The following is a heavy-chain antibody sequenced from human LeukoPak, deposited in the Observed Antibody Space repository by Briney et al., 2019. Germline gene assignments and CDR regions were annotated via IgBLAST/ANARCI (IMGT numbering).Heavy chain of an antibody. CDR2: IWHDGSNE. CDR1: GFTFSSYG. D-gene: IGHD3-10*01. V-gene: IGHV3-33*01. CDR3: ALGGGYYSAFGI. Sequence: GRSLRLSCAASGFTFSSYGMHWVRQAPGKGLEWVAVIWHDGSNEYYADSVKGRFTISRDNSKNTLSLQMNSLRAEDTAVYYCALGGGYYSAFGIWGQGTMVTVSS. J-gene: IGHJ3*02.